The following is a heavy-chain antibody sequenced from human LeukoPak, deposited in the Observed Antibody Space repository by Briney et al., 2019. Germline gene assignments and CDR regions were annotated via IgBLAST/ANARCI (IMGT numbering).Heavy chain of an antibody. V-gene: IGHV5-51*01. CDR3: ARLYYGSGGYYYGMDV. J-gene: IGHJ6*02. Sequence: GESLKISCQGSGSSFTSYWIGWVRQMPGKGLEWLGIIYPGDSDTRYSPSFQGQVTISADKSISTAYLQWSSLKASDTAMYYCARLYYGSGGYYYGMDVWGQGTTVTVSS. CDR1: GSSFTSYW. CDR2: IYPGDSDT. D-gene: IGHD3-10*01.